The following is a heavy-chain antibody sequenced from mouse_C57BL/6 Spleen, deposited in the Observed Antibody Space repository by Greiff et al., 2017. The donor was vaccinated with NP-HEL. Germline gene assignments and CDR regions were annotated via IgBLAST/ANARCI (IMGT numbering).Heavy chain of an antibody. CDR3: ARGYYGSRRDFDY. Sequence: QVQLQQSGAELARPGASVKLSCKASGYTFTSYGISWVKQRTGQGLEWIGEIYPRSGNTYYNEKFNGKATLTADKYSSTAYMELRSLTSEDSAVYVCARGYYGSRRDFDYWGQGTTLTVSS. J-gene: IGHJ2*01. V-gene: IGHV1-81*01. CDR1: GYTFTSYG. CDR2: IYPRSGNT. D-gene: IGHD1-1*01.